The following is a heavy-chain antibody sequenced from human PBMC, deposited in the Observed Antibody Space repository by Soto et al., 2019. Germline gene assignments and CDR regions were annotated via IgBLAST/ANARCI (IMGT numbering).Heavy chain of an antibody. CDR2: IIPIFGTA. V-gene: IGHV1-69*01. CDR3: ARQWLVSRSDYYYCGMDV. J-gene: IGHJ6*02. D-gene: IGHD6-19*01. Sequence: QVRLVQSGAEVKKPGSSVKVSCRASGGTFTSFAFSWVRQAPGQGLEWMGGIIPIFGTANFAQRFQGRVTITADESTSTAYMELSSLRSEDTADYYCARQWLVSRSDYYYCGMDVWGQGTTVTVSS. CDR1: GGTFTSFA.